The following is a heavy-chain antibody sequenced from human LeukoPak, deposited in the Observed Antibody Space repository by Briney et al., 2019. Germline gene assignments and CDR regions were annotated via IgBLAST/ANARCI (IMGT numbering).Heavy chain of an antibody. D-gene: IGHD2-2*01. J-gene: IGHJ3*02. CDR3: AFYCSSTSCYQKNAFDI. CDR2: IYHSGST. CDR1: GGSISSSSYY. Sequence: SETLSLTCTVSGGSISSSSYYWGWIRQPPGKGLEWIGSIYHSGSTYYNPSLKSRVTISVDTSKNQFSLKLSSVTAADTAVYYCAFYCSSTSCYQKNAFDIWGQGTMVTVSS. V-gene: IGHV4-39*01.